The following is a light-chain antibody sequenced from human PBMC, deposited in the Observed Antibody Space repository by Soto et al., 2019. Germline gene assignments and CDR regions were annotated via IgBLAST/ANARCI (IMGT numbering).Light chain of an antibody. CDR3: QQYDTWPHT. CDR1: QSVTIN. CDR2: GAS. V-gene: IGKV3-15*01. Sequence: ETVLTQSPATLSVSPGERATFSCKASQSVTINLAWYQQKPGQVPRLLIYGASTRATGIPARFSGSGSGTEFTLSIGSLQSEDSAVYHCQQYDTWPHTFGQGTKLEI. J-gene: IGKJ2*01.